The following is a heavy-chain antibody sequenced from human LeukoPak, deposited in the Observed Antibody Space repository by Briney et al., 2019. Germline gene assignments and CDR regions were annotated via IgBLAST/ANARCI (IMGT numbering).Heavy chain of an antibody. D-gene: IGHD3-16*01. CDR3: AKDDDWGRFNH. CDR2: ISPRGDIT. Sequence: PGGSLRLSCAASRFTFSSYSMNWVRQAPGKGLEWVSGISPRGDITYYKDSVRGRFTISRDNFKNTVSLQLNSLRAEDTAMYYCAKDDDWGRFNHWGQGTLVTVSS. V-gene: IGHV3-23*01. J-gene: IGHJ1*01. CDR1: RFTFSSYS.